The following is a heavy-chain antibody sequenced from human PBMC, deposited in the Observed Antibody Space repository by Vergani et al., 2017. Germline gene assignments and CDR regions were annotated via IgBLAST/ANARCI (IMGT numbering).Heavy chain of an antibody. V-gene: IGHV3-23*01. J-gene: IGHJ4*01. D-gene: IGHD1-20*01. CDR3: ARADGRYDWCDY. CDR2: ISASWAPQ. Sequence: EVQLLESGGDLVQPGGSLRLSCTASGFIFSTYAMSWVRQAPGKGLEWVSGISASWAPQYYADSVMGRVTISRDNSKNTLYLQMNSLRVEDTAVYYCARADGRYDWCDYWGQRTLVTVSS. CDR1: GFIFSTYA.